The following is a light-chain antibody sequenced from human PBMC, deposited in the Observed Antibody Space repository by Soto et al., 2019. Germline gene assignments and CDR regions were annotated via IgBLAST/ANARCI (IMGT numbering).Light chain of an antibody. CDR1: SSDVGAYNY. Sequence: QSALAQPASVSGSPGQSITISCTGTSSDVGAYNYVSWFQQHPGKAPKLMIYEVTNRPAGVSNRFSGSKSGNTASLTISGLQAEDEADYYCSSYTASSTLLYVFGTGTKLTVL. J-gene: IGLJ1*01. CDR3: SSYTASSTLLYV. CDR2: EVT. V-gene: IGLV2-14*01.